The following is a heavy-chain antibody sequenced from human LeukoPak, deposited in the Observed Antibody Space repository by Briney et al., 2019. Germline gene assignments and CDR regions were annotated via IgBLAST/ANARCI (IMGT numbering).Heavy chain of an antibody. CDR2: ISAYNGNT. Sequence: ASVNVSCKASGYTLTSYGICWVRQAPGQGLEWMGWISAYNGNTNYAQKLQGRVTMTTDTSTSTAYMELRSLRSDDTAVYYCARGTDTAMVTNFDYWGQGTLVTVSS. J-gene: IGHJ4*02. CDR3: ARGTDTAMVTNFDY. D-gene: IGHD5-18*01. V-gene: IGHV1-18*01. CDR1: GYTLTSYG.